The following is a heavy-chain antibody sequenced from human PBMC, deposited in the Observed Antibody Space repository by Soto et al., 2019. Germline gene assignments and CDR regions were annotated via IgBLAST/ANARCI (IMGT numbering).Heavy chain of an antibody. Sequence: PGGSLRLSRGVSGGICGDYAVSWVRQAPGKGLEWVSGISGSGGSTYYAASVKGRFTISRDNSNNTLCLQMSGLRADDAAVYYRAKREWDYTGSAFDIWGQGTRVTVS. CDR2: ISGSGGST. V-gene: IGHV3-23*01. CDR3: AKREWDYTGSAFDI. CDR1: GGICGDYA. J-gene: IGHJ3*02. D-gene: IGHD1-1*01.